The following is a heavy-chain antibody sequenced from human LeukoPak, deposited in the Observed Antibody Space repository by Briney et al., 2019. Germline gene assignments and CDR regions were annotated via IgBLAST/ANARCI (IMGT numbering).Heavy chain of an antibody. CDR2: IKQDGSEK. CDR1: GFTFSRYW. D-gene: IGHD3-3*01. V-gene: IGHV3-7*04. J-gene: IGHJ4*02. CDR3: ARAFWSGNGYYFEY. Sequence: GGSLRLSCAVSGFTFSRYWMSWVRQAPGKGLEWVANIKQDGSEKHYVDSVKGRFTIARDNAKNSLYLQMNSVRAEDTAVYYCARAFWSGNGYYFEYWGQGSLVTVSS.